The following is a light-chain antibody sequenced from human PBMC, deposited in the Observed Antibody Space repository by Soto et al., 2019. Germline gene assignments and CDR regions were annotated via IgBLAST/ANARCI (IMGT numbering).Light chain of an antibody. J-gene: IGKJ4*01. CDR2: ATF. CDR1: QVLDNF. CDR3: QQLKSYPLT. V-gene: IGKV1-9*01. Sequence: DIQLTQSPSFLSASVGDRITITCRASQVLDNFLGWYQQKPGTAPKVLIYATFTLQRGVPPRFSGSGSGAEFSLTISSLQPEDRATYYGQQLKSYPLTFGGGTEVEI.